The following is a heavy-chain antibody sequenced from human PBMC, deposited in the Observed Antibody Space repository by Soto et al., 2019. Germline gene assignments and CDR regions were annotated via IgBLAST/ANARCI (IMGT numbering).Heavy chain of an antibody. CDR1: GGAITNGAYY. CDR2: IYHSGST. Sequence: SETLSLTCSVSGGAITNGAYYWAWIRQDPGKGLEWIGYIYHSGSTYYNPSLQSRVTMSVDTSKNQFSLKLRSVTAADTAVYFCARIRGGAAGNFDYWGQGALVTVSS. V-gene: IGHV4-31*03. CDR3: ARIRGGAAGNFDY. D-gene: IGHD6-13*01. J-gene: IGHJ4*02.